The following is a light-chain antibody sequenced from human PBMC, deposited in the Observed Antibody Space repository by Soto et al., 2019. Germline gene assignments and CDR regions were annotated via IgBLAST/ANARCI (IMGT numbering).Light chain of an antibody. CDR1: SSDVGGSIF. J-gene: IGLJ1*01. CDR2: EVS. CDR3: SSYTSSSTRHV. Sequence: QSALTQPASVSGSPGQSITISCTGTSSDVGGSIFVSWCQQYPGKAPKLMIFEVSHRPSGVSNRFSGSRSGNTASLTISGLQAEDEADYYCSSYTSSSTRHVFGTGTKVTVL. V-gene: IGLV2-14*01.